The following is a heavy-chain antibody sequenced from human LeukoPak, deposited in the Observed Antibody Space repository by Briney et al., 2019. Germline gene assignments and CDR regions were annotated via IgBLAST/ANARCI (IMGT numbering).Heavy chain of an antibody. Sequence: GRSLRLSCAASGFTFSSYAMHWVRQAPGKGLEWVAVISYGGSNKYYADSVKGRFTISRDNSKNTLYLQMNSLRAEDTAVYYCARVLDDYGDYPEDWGQGTLVTVSS. CDR2: ISYGGSNK. D-gene: IGHD4-17*01. CDR3: ARVLDDYGDYPED. J-gene: IGHJ4*02. V-gene: IGHV3-30-3*01. CDR1: GFTFSSYA.